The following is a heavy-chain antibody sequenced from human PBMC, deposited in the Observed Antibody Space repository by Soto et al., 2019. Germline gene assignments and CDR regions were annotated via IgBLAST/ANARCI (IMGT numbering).Heavy chain of an antibody. D-gene: IGHD2-2*01. CDR3: ARDSRTGCSSTDCYMS. V-gene: IGHV4-4*02. CDR2: IYHSGNT. CDR1: GDSISSGAC. Sequence: PSETLSLTCAVSGDSISSGACSSGGRQYPREGLEWIGEIYHSGNTRNNTSLKSRVTMSVDKSNNQFSLNLMSVTAADTATYDCARDSRTGCSSTDCYMSWGRGILVTVSS. J-gene: IGHJ5*02.